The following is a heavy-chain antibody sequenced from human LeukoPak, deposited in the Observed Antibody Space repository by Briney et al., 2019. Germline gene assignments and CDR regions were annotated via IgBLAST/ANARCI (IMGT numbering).Heavy chain of an antibody. CDR1: GYTFTGYY. D-gene: IGHD2-2*01. Sequence: ASVKVSCKASGYTFTGYYMHWVRQAPGQGLEWMGWINPNSGGTNYAQKFQGGVTMTRDTSISTAYMELSRLRSDDTAVYYCARLYIVVVPAATYNWFDPWGQGTLVTVSS. CDR2: INPNSGGT. J-gene: IGHJ5*02. V-gene: IGHV1-2*02. CDR3: ARLYIVVVPAATYNWFDP.